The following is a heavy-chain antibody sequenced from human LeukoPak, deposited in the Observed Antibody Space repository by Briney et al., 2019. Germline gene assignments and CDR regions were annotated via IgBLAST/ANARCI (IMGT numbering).Heavy chain of an antibody. CDR3: ARGLAAAGLYFDY. D-gene: IGHD6-13*01. V-gene: IGHV3-53*01. Sequence: GGSLRLSCAASGFTVSSNYMTWVRQAPGKGLEWVSVVYTGGSTYSADSVKGRFTISRDNSKNTLYLQMNSLRAEDTAVYYCARGLAAAGLYFDYWGQGTLVTVSS. CDR2: VYTGGST. CDR1: GFTVSSNY. J-gene: IGHJ4*02.